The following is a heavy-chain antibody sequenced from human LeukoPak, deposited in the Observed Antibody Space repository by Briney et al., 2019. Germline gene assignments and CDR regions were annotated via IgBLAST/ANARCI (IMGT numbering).Heavy chain of an antibody. CDR3: ARAYSSPQSYYYYYYMDV. Sequence: SETLSLTCTVSGGSISSYYWSWIRQPAGKGLEWIGRIYTSGSTNYNPSLKSRVTMSVDTSKNQFSLKLSSVTAADTAVYYCARAYSSPQSYYYYYYMDVWGKGTTVTVSS. CDR1: GGSISSYY. CDR2: IYTSGST. V-gene: IGHV4-4*07. D-gene: IGHD6-13*01. J-gene: IGHJ6*03.